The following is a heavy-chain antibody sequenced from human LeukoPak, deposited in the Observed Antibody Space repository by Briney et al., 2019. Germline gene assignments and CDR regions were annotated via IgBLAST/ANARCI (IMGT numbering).Heavy chain of an antibody. J-gene: IGHJ3*02. CDR3: ARDQRRSGFWSGCYTHTPDDAFDI. CDR2: ISYDGSNK. CDR1: GFTFSSYA. D-gene: IGHD3-3*01. V-gene: IGHV3-30-3*01. Sequence: PGGSLRLSCAASGFTFSSYAMHWVRQAPGKGLEWAAVISYDGSNKYYADSVKGRFTISRDNSKNTLYLQMNSLRAEDTAVYYCARDQRRSGFWSGCYTHTPDDAFDIWGQGTMVTVSS.